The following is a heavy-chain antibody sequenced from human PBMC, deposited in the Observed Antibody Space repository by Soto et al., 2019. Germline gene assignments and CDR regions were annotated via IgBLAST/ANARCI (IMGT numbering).Heavy chain of an antibody. D-gene: IGHD3-22*01. J-gene: IGHJ4*02. V-gene: IGHV3-64D*06. CDR1: GFTFSSYA. Sequence: XGSLRLSGSASGFTFSSYAMHWVRQAPGKGLEYVSAISSNGGSTYYADSVKGRFTISRDNSKNTLYLQMSSLRAEDTAVYYCVKDRYYDSSGYSHYWGQGTLVTVSS. CDR3: VKDRYYDSSGYSHY. CDR2: ISSNGGST.